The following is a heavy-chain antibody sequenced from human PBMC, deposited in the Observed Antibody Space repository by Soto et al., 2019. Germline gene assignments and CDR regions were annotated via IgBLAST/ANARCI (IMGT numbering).Heavy chain of an antibody. D-gene: IGHD3-22*01. J-gene: IGHJ4*02. CDR1: GDSFNTFA. CDR3: AMTYYDSSGYYLWYFDY. Sequence: QVQLVQSGAEVKKPGSSVKLSCKASGDSFNTFAVTWVRQAPGQGLEWMGGIIPNFDTPNYAQKFQGRVTIIADKSTSTPYMKLSSLRSEDTAVYCCAMTYYDSSGYYLWYFDYWGQGTLVTVSS. V-gene: IGHV1-69*06. CDR2: IIPNFDTP.